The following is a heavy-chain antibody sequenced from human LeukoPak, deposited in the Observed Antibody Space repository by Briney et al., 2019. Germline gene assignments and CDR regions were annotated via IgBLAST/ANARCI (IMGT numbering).Heavy chain of an antibody. J-gene: IGHJ4*02. CDR3: AREWDS. CDR2: IKEDGSDK. V-gene: IGHV3-7*01. CDR1: GFTFSDYW. Sequence: GGSLRLSCEASGFTFSDYWMSWVRQAPGKGLEWVASIKEDGSDKIYVDSVRGRFTISRDNAKNSLYLQMNSLRAEDTAVYYCAREWDSWGRGTLVTVSS.